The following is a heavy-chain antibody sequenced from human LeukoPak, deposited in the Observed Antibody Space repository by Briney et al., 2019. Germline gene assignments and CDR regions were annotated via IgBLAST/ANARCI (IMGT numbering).Heavy chain of an antibody. CDR3: AIRRDFGATPLIFGD. V-gene: IGHV1-2*02. Sequence: GSVTLSLKASGYNFSVYYIQWLRQTPGQGAGWMGWVNPQNGDTKFGEKFRGSVTMSSDTSINTVFLELNSLTPKDTGVYYCAIRRDFGATPLIFGDWG. CDR1: GYNFSVYY. J-gene: IGHJ3*01. D-gene: IGHD4-17*01. CDR2: VNPQNGDT.